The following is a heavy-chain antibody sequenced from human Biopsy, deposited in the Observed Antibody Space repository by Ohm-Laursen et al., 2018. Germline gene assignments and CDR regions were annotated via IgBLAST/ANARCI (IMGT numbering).Heavy chain of an antibody. CDR2: TFESGDTT. CDR3: AKTLGDSYGSRYFDY. J-gene: IGHJ4*02. V-gene: IGHV3-23*01. Sequence: SLRLSCAASGFTFSRYGMSWVRQAPGKGLEWVSVTFESGDTTHYGGSVKGRFSVSRDNSKSTLYLQMNSLRAEDTAVYYCAKTLGDSYGSRYFDYWGQGTLVTVSS. CDR1: GFTFSRYG. D-gene: IGHD5-18*01.